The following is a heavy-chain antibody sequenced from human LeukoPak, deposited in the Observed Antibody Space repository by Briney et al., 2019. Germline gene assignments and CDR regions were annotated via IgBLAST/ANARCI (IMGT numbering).Heavy chain of an antibody. D-gene: IGHD3-16*01. CDR1: RFTFSNYG. J-gene: IGHJ5*02. CDR3: ALWGEGNWFDP. CDR2: IWYDGNNK. V-gene: IGHV3-33*01. Sequence: GGSLRLSCASSRFTFSNYGMHGVRQAPGKGLEWVAVIWYDGNNKYYADSVKGRFTISRDNSKNTLYLQMNSLRAEDTAVYYCALWGEGNWFDPWGQGTLVTVSS.